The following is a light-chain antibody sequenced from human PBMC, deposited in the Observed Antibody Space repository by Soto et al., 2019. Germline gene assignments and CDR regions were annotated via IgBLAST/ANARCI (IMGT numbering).Light chain of an antibody. V-gene: IGKV1-5*03. J-gene: IGKJ2*03. CDR2: KAS. CDR3: QQYNSYG. Sequence: DIHMTQSPSTLSASVGDRVTITCRASQSISSWLAWYQQKPGKAPKLLIYKASSLESGVPSRFSGSGSGTEFTLTISRLKPDDFATYYCQQYNSYGFGQGTKLEIK. CDR1: QSISSW.